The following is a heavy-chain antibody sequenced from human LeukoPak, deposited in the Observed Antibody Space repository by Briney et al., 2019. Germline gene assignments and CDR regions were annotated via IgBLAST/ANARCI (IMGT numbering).Heavy chain of an antibody. D-gene: IGHD1-26*01. CDR2: ISGSGGST. Sequence: GGSLRLSCAASGFTFSSYAMSWVRQAPGKGLEWVSAISGSGGSTYYADSVKGRFTISRDNSKNTLYLQMNSLRAEDTAVYYCAKDQSGSYLGPRDYFDYWGQGTLVTVSS. CDR3: AKDQSGSYLGPRDYFDY. CDR1: GFTFSSYA. J-gene: IGHJ4*02. V-gene: IGHV3-23*01.